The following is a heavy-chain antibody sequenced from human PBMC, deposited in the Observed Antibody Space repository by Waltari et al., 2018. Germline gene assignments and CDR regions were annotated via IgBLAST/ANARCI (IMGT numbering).Heavy chain of an antibody. CDR1: GGSISSYY. J-gene: IGHJ4*02. D-gene: IGHD7-27*01. CDR2: IYYSGST. CDR3: ARYITGDQGLDY. V-gene: IGHV4-59*08. Sequence: QVQLQESGPGLVKPSETLSLTCTVPGGSISSYYWSWIRQPPGKGLEWIGYIYYSGSTNYNPSLQSRVTISVDTSKNQFSLKLSSVTAADTAVYYCARYITGDQGLDYWGQGTLVTVSS.